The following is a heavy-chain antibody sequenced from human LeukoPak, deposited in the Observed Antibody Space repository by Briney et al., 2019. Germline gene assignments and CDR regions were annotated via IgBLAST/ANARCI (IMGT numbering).Heavy chain of an antibody. Sequence: GGSLRLSCAASGFTFSSYSMNWVRQAPGKGLEWVSYISSSSTIYYADSVKGRFTISRDSAKNSLYLQMNSLRAEDTAVYYCARDLPTVTADYWGQGTLVTVSS. CDR3: ARDLPTVTADY. D-gene: IGHD4-11*01. J-gene: IGHJ4*02. V-gene: IGHV3-48*01. CDR1: GFTFSSYS. CDR2: ISSSSTI.